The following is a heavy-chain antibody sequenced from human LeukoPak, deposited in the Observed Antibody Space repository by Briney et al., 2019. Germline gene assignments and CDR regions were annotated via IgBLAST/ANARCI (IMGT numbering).Heavy chain of an antibody. J-gene: IGHJ4*02. CDR1: GYTFTGYY. CDR2: INPNSGGT. V-gene: IGHV1-2*02. D-gene: IGHD3-3*01. Sequence: ASVKVSCKASGYTFTGYYMHWLRQAPGQGPEWMGWINPNSGGTNYAQKFQGRVTMTRDTSISTAYMELSRLRSDDTAVYYCARDQTGYDFWSGYYKYYFDYWGQGTLVTVSS. CDR3: ARDQTGYDFWSGYYKYYFDY.